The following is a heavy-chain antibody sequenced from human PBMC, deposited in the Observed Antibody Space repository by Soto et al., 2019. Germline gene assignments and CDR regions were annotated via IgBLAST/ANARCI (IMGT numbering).Heavy chain of an antibody. D-gene: IGHD2-15*01. V-gene: IGHV5-51*01. CDR3: ARQVAYCSGGSCNSRSSYYYGMDV. Sequence: PGECLQISCQWSGYRFHSYWIAWVRQMPGKGLEWMGIIYPGDSDTRYSPSFQGQVTISADKSISTAYLQWSSLKASDTAMYYCARQVAYCSGGSCNSRSSYYYGMDVWGQGTTVTVSS. J-gene: IGHJ6*02. CDR1: GYRFHSYW. CDR2: IYPGDSDT.